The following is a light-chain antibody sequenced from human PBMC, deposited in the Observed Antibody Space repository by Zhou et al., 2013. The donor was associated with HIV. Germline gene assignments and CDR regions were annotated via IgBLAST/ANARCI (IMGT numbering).Light chain of an antibody. Sequence: DIQMTHVSILPVCICRRQGHHHLSVKSEHSLLLKLVSTQSRKAPELLIYAASRLQGGVPSRFSGSGSGTDFTLTISSLQPEDFATYYCQQFNTYPRTFGQGTKVEIK. CDR2: AAS. CDR1: EHSLL. V-gene: IGKV1-39*01. J-gene: IGKJ1*01. CDR3: QQFNTYPRT.